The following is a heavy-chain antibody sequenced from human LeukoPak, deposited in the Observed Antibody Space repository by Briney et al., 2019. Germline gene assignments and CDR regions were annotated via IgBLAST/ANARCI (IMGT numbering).Heavy chain of an antibody. CDR2: IIPIFGTA. V-gene: IGHV1-69*13. CDR3: ALEVYYSDNSAFDY. CDR1: GGTFSSYA. D-gene: IGHD4-11*01. Sequence: SVKVSCKASGGTFSSYAISWVRQAPGQGLEWMGGIIPIFGTANYAQKFQGRVTITADEFTSTAYMELSRLRSDDTAVYYCALEVYYSDNSAFDYWGQGTLVTVSS. J-gene: IGHJ4*01.